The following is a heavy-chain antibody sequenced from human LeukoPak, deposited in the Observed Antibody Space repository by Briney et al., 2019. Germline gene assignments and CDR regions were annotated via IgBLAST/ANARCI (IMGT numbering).Heavy chain of an antibody. CDR3: ARDGDYFSLYFDY. CDR2: ISSSSSAI. D-gene: IGHD4-17*01. Sequence: GGSLRLSCAASGFTFSSYSMNWVRQAPGKGRDWVSYISSSSSAIYSADSVKGRFTISRDNAKNSLYLQMNSLRDEDSGIYYCARDGDYFSLYFDYWGQGTLVTVSS. CDR1: GFTFSSYS. V-gene: IGHV3-48*02. J-gene: IGHJ4*02.